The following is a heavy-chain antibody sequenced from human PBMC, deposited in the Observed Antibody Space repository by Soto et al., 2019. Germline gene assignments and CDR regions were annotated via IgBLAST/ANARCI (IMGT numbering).Heavy chain of an antibody. Sequence: GGSLRLSCAASGFTFSSYSMNWVRQAPRKGLEWVSSISSSSSYIYYADSVKGRFTISRDNAKNPLYLQMNSLRAEDTAVYYCARENSGSLLSYYYGMDVWGQGTTVTVSS. J-gene: IGHJ6*02. CDR3: ARENSGSLLSYYYGMDV. CDR1: GFTFSSYS. CDR2: ISSSSSYI. D-gene: IGHD1-26*01. V-gene: IGHV3-21*01.